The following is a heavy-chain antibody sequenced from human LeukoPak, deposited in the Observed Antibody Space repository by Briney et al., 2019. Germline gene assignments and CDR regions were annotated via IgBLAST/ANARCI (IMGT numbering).Heavy chain of an antibody. CDR3: ARGDAFSGDH. CDR1: GFTFSNFW. J-gene: IGHJ4*02. Sequence: PGGSLRLSSAVSGFTFSNFWMSWVRQAPGRGLEWVANIHPEGNEKYHVGSVEGRFVISRDNTKNLLFLQMSGLRVEDTALYYCARGDAFSGDHWGQGTLVTVSS. V-gene: IGHV3-7*04. CDR2: IHPEGNEK.